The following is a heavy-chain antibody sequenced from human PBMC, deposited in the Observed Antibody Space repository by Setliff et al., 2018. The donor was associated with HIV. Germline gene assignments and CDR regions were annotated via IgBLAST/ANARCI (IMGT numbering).Heavy chain of an antibody. J-gene: IGHJ4*02. D-gene: IGHD3-10*01. V-gene: IGHV3-23*01. Sequence: GWSLRLSCAASGFTFSSYAMSWVRQAPGKGLEWVSTLIDSGVITYYGDSVKGRFTISRDNPKNTVYLQMNSLRVEDTAVYYCAKGEEASLVRGVAVDSWGQGVLVTVSS. CDR1: GFTFSSYA. CDR2: LIDSGVIT. CDR3: AKGEEASLVRGVAVDS.